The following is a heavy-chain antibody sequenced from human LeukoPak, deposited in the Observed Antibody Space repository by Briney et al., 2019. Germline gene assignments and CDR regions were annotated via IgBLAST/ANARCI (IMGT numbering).Heavy chain of an antibody. D-gene: IGHD3-22*01. Sequence: SETLSLTCTVSGGSISSYHWSWIRQPPGKGLEWIGCTHNSGSTKYNPSLKSRVTMSVDTSKNQFSLQLSSVTAADTALYFCARQAVITRTNVNAFDIWGQGTMVTVSP. V-gene: IGHV4-59*08. J-gene: IGHJ3*02. CDR3: ARQAVITRTNVNAFDI. CDR1: GGSISSYH. CDR2: THNSGST.